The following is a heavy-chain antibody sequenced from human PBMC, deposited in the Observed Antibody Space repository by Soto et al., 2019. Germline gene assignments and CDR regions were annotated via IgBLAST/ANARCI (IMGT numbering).Heavy chain of an antibody. D-gene: IGHD6-19*01. V-gene: IGHV4-61*01. Sequence: QVQLQESGPGLVKPSGTLSLTCSVSGDSVTSDSYYWIWIRQPPGKTLEWVGFILSSGGTSTNPYLRSRLSMSVDTSKNQFSMRLTSVTAADTGVYFCAKGFSTGLYVDSWGRGAQVTVSS. CDR1: GDSVTSDSYY. CDR2: ILSSGGT. J-gene: IGHJ5*01. CDR3: AKGFSTGLYVDS.